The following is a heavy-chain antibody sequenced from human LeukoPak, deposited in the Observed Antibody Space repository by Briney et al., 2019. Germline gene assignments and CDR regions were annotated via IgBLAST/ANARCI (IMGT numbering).Heavy chain of an antibody. D-gene: IGHD3-10*01. Sequence: SETLSLTCIVSGGSMDSFYWSWIRQSPGGGLEWNGYIYYSGTTNYNPSLRSRLTISVDTYKNQFSLKLSSVTAADTAVYYCARLARLTLIRGVTGYHSLDVWGKGTKVTVSS. J-gene: IGHJ6*04. CDR2: IYYSGTT. CDR3: ARLARLTLIRGVTGYHSLDV. V-gene: IGHV4-59*01. CDR1: GGSMDSFY.